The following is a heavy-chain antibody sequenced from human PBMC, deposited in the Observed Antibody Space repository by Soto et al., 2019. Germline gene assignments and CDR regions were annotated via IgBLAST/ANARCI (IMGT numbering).Heavy chain of an antibody. CDR2: IIPIFGTA. CDR3: AREGIGYGEDYGGWFDP. J-gene: IGHJ5*02. V-gene: IGHV1-69*01. CDR1: GGTFSSYA. Sequence: QVQLVQSGAEVKKPGSSVKVSCKASGGTFSSYAISWVRQAPGQGLEWMGGIIPIFGTANYAQKFQGRVTITADESTSTAYMEQSSLRSEDTAVYYCAREGIGYGEDYGGWFDPWGQGTLVTVSS. D-gene: IGHD4-17*01.